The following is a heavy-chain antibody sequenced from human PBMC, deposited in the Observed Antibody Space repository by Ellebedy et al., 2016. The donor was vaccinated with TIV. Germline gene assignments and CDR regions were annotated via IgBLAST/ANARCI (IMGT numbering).Heavy chain of an antibody. D-gene: IGHD6-19*01. J-gene: IGHJ4*02. CDR2: ISLDGSNK. CDR1: GFTFINYA. Sequence: GESLKISXAASGFTFINYAMRWVRQAPGKGLEWVAVISLDGSNKYYADSVKGRFTISRDNSKNTLYLQMNSLRAEDAAVYYCATGYSTDWYYYWGQGTLVTVSS. CDR3: ATGYSTDWYYY. V-gene: IGHV3-30-3*01.